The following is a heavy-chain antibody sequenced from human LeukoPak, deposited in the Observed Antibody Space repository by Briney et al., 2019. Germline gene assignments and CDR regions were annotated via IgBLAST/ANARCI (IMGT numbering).Heavy chain of an antibody. CDR3: AKDVHGWGAGYSSNLYYFDY. CDR1: GFTFSTYA. CDR2: ISGSGGST. D-gene: IGHD6-13*01. Sequence: GGSLRLSCAASGFTFSTYAMSRVRQAPGKGLEWVSGISGSGGSTYYSDSVKGRFTISRDNSKNTLYLQMNSLRDEDTAVYYCAKDVHGWGAGYSSNLYYFDYWGQGTLVTVSS. J-gene: IGHJ4*02. V-gene: IGHV3-23*01.